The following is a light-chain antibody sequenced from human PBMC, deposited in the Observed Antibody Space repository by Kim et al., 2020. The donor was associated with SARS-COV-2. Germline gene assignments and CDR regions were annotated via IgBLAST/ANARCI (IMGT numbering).Light chain of an antibody. Sequence: EIVMTQSPVTLSVSPGDRATLSCRASQYIGINLAWYQQKPGQAPRLLMYSASTRATGVPARFSGSGSWTQFTLTISSLQSEDFAVYYCLQYTNWFHTFGQGTKLEI. CDR3: LQYTNWFHT. CDR2: SAS. CDR1: QYIGIN. J-gene: IGKJ2*01. V-gene: IGKV3-15*01.